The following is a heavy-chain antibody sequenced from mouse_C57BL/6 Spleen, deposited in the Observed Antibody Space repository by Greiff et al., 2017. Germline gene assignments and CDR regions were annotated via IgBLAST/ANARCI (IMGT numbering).Heavy chain of an antibody. Sequence: VQLKESGPELVKPGASVKMSCKASGYTFTDYNMHWVKQSHGKSLEWIGYINPNNGGTSYNQKFKGKATLTVNKSSSTAYMELRSLTSEDSAVYYCARVYSNGWYFDVWGTGTTVTVSS. D-gene: IGHD2-5*01. CDR2: INPNNGGT. V-gene: IGHV1-22*01. CDR3: ARVYSNGWYFDV. J-gene: IGHJ1*03. CDR1: GYTFTDYN.